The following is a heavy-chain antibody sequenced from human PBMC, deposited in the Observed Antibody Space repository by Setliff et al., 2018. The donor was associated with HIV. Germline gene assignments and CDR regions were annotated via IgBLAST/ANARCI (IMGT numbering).Heavy chain of an antibody. D-gene: IGHD3-10*01. J-gene: IGHJ6*03. CDR3: ARYGSGSYYTYYYYMDV. V-gene: IGHV4-34*01. CDR1: GGSFSGYY. Sequence: SETLSLTCAVYGGSFSGYYWSWIRQPPGKGPEWIGEINHSGSTYYNPSLKSRVTISVDTSKNQFSLKLSSVTAADTAVYYCARYGSGSYYTYYYYMDVWGKGTTVTVSS. CDR2: INHSGST.